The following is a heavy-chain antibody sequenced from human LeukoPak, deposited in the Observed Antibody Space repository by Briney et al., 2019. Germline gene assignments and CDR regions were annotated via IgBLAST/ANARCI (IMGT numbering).Heavy chain of an antibody. CDR3: ARDFITMVRGVIQDY. Sequence: GASVKVSCKASGYTFTSYGISWVRQAPGQGLEWMGWIGAYNGNTNYAQKLQGRVTMTTDTSTSTAYMELRSLRSDDTAVYYCARDFITMVRGVIQDYWGQGTLVTVSS. CDR1: GYTFTSYG. V-gene: IGHV1-18*01. J-gene: IGHJ4*02. CDR2: IGAYNGNT. D-gene: IGHD3-10*01.